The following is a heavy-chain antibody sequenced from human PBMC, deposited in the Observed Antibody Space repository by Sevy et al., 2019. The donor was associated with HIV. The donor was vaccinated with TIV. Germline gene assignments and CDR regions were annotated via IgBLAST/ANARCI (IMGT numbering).Heavy chain of an antibody. CDR2: ISYDGSNK. CDR3: ARGRVTSHYYDY. Sequence: GGSLRLSCAASRFTFSTYAIHWVRQAPGKGLEWVAVISYDGSNKYYADPVKGRFTISRDNSKHTLYLQMNSLRVEDTAVYYCARGRVTSHYYDYWGQGTLVTVSS. D-gene: IGHD2-21*02. V-gene: IGHV3-30*04. CDR1: RFTFSTYA. J-gene: IGHJ4*02.